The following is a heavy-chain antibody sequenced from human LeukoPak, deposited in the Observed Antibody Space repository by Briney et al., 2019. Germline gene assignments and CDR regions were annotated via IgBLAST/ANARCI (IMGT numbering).Heavy chain of an antibody. V-gene: IGHV1-8*01. J-gene: IGHJ4*02. CDR3: ARDLGYYYDSSGYYHDY. D-gene: IGHD3-22*01. CDR1: GYTFTSYD. CDR2: MNPNSGNT. Sequence: VKVSCKASGYTFTSYDINWVRQATGQGLEWMGWMNPNSGNTGYAQKFQGRVTMTRNTSISTAYMELSRLRSDDTAVYYCARDLGYYYDSSGYYHDYWGQGTLVTVSS.